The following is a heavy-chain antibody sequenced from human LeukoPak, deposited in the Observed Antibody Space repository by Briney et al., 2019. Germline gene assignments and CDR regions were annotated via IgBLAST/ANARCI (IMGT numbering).Heavy chain of an antibody. CDR1: GGTFSSYA. V-gene: IGHV1-69*13. D-gene: IGHD6-13*01. J-gene: IGHJ5*02. CDR2: IIPIFGTA. Sequence: SVKVSCKAPGGTFSSYAISWVRQAPGQGLEWMGGIIPIFGTANYAQKFQGRVTITADESTSTAYMELRSLRSDDTAVYYCAREKRQQLNWFDPWGQGTLVTVSS. CDR3: AREKRQQLNWFDP.